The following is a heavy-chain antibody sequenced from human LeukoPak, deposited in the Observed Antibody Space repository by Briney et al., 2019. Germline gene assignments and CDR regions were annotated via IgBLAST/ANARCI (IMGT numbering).Heavy chain of an antibody. D-gene: IGHD2-15*01. Sequence: PSETLSLTCAVYGGSFSGYYWSWIRQPPGKGLEWIGYIYYSGGTNYNPSLESRVTISLDTSRNQFSLRLSSVTSADTAVYYCAREVGSAGRLDYWGQGTLATVSS. V-gene: IGHV4-59*01. CDR2: IYYSGGT. J-gene: IGHJ4*02. CDR1: GGSFSGYY. CDR3: AREVGSAGRLDY.